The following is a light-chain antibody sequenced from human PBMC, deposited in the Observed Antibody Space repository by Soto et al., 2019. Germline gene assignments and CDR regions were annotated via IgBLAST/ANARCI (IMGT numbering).Light chain of an antibody. CDR3: QEYNSYSGT. CDR1: QTLGIW. V-gene: IGKV1-5*01. J-gene: IGKJ1*01. Sequence: QMTQLPSSLSASVGDRVTITCRASQTLGIWLAWHQQKPGKAPKLLIYDASTLKSGVPSRFSGSGSGTKFTLTISSLQPDDFATYYCQEYNSYSGTFGQGTKVDIK. CDR2: DAS.